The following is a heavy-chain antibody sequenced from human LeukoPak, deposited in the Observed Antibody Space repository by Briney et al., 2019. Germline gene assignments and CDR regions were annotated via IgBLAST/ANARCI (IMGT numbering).Heavy chain of an antibody. CDR1: GGSISTTNYY. CDR2: VYYSGST. D-gene: IGHD6-13*01. J-gene: IGHJ4*02. CDR3: ARALSSSWYYDY. V-gene: IGHV4-39*07. Sequence: SETLSLTCTVSGGSISTTNYYWGWIRQSPGKGLEWFGCVYYSGSTYYNPSLKSRVTISVDTSKNQFSLKLSSVTAADTAVYYCARALSSSWYYDYWGQGTLVTVSS.